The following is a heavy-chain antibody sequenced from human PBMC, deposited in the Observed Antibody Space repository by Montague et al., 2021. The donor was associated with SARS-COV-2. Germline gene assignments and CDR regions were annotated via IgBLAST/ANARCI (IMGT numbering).Heavy chain of an antibody. V-gene: IGHV4-34*01. D-gene: IGHD3-10*01. CDR2: INHGGST. CDR3: ARLRDGVVPSPILGVGPYYSYYYMDV. CDR1: GTPFSGYY. Sequence: SETLSLTCAVHGTPFSGYYWNWIRQPPGKGLEWIGEINHGGSTKYSPSLKSRLTISADTSKNQFSLKLTSVAAADTAVYCCARLRDGVVPSPILGVGPYYSYYYMDVWGRGTTVTVSS. J-gene: IGHJ6*03.